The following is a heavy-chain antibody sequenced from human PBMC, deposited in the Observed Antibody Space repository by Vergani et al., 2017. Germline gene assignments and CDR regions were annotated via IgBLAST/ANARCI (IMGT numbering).Heavy chain of an antibody. Sequence: QVKLEESGGGVVQPGRSLRLSCAASGFSFGNYAMHWVRQAPGKGLEWVVGISFDGTNEYYPDLVKGRFTISRDIAKNTLYLQVRSLRLEDTGVYHCVRDRGLXAGGRCYTEAWDYWGQGTPVTVSS. CDR1: GFSFGNYA. V-gene: IGHV3-30-3*01. CDR3: VRDRGLXAGGRCYTEAWDY. D-gene: IGHD2-2*02. CDR2: ISFDGTNE. J-gene: IGHJ4*02.